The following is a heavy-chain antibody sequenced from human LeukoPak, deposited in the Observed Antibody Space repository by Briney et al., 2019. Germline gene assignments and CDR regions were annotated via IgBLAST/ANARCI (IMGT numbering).Heavy chain of an antibody. CDR2: VYYSGST. Sequence: SETLSLTCTVSGGSISSSNYYWGWIRQPPGKGLEWIGSVYYSGSTYYNPSLKSRVTISVDTSKNQFSLKLSSVTAAGTAVYYCARICSTTSCHLDYWGQGTLVTVSS. J-gene: IGHJ4*02. V-gene: IGHV4-39*01. D-gene: IGHD2-2*01. CDR1: GGSISSSNYY. CDR3: ARICSTTSCHLDY.